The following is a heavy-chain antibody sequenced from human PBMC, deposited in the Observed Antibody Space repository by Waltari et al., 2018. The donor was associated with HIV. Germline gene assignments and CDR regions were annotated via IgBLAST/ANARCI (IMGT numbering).Heavy chain of an antibody. Sequence: QVQLVQSGAEVKKPGASVKISCKTAGYKFTTYYINWVRQAPGQGLGWRGIINPYGGRPTLAPKFQARVTMASDRSTSTIYMELNSLRSDDTAVYYCARDEGYDSSCYYLGGHLLHRYGMGVWGQGTTVIVSS. V-gene: IGHV1-46*01. J-gene: IGHJ6*02. D-gene: IGHD3-22*01. CDR1: GYKFTTYY. CDR2: INPYGGRP. CDR3: ARDEGYDSSCYYLGGHLLHRYGMGV.